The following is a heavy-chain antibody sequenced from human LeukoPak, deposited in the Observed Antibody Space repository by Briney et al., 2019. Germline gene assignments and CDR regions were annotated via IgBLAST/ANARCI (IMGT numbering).Heavy chain of an antibody. CDR3: LRNAY. V-gene: IGHV1-18*01. CDR2: ISTQSGNT. Sequence: ASVKVSCKASGSKITSQGFNWVRQAPGQGLEWMGWISTQSGNTKYSQKFQGRVTMTTDTSTNTGYMGLRSLRSDDTGVYYCLRNAYWGQGTLVTVSS. J-gene: IGHJ4*02. CDR1: GSKITSQG.